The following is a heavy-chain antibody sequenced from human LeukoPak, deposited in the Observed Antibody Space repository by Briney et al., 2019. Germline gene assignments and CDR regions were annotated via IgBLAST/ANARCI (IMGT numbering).Heavy chain of an antibody. CDR3: AGSGSSIFFEW. CDR1: GGSISSGGSY. J-gene: IGHJ4*02. Sequence: PSETLSLTCTVSGGSISSGGSYWNWIRQHPGKGLEWIGHILYSGSTYYSPSLKSRVVISADMSKNQFSLRLNSVTAADTAVYYCAGSGSSIFFEWWGLGTLITVTS. D-gene: IGHD3-10*01. V-gene: IGHV4-31*03. CDR2: ILYSGST.